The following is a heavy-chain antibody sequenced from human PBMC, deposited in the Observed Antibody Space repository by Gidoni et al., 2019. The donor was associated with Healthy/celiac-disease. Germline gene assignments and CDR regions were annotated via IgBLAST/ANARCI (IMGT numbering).Heavy chain of an antibody. D-gene: IGHD3-9*01. V-gene: IGHV4-38-2*02. CDR1: DYSICSGYY. Sequence: QVQLQESGPGLVKPSETLSLTCTVSDYSICSGYYWGWIRQPPGKGLEWIGSFYHNGNTYYNPTLKSRVTVSLDTSKNQFSLKLISVTATDTAGYYCARGLFDMLTGYYGTWGQGTLVTVSS. CDR2: FYHNGNT. CDR3: ARGLFDMLTGYYGT. J-gene: IGHJ5*02.